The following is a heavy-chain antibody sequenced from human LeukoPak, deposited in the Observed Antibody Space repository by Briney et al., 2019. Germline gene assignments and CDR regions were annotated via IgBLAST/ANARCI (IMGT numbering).Heavy chain of an antibody. CDR3: AKNHPLYYDILTGYSLFGY. CDR2: ISGSGGST. J-gene: IGHJ4*02. V-gene: IGHV3-23*01. CDR1: GFTFSSYA. D-gene: IGHD3-9*01. Sequence: HPGGSLRLSCAASGFTFSSYAMSWVRQAPGKGLEWVSAISGSGGSTYYADSVKGRFTISRDNSKNTLYLQMNSLRAEDTAVYYCAKNHPLYYDILTGYSLFGYWGQGTLVTVSS.